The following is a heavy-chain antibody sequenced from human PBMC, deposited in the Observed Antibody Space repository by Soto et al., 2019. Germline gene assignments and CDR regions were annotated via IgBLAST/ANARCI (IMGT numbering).Heavy chain of an antibody. J-gene: IGHJ4*02. CDR2: IYYSGST. D-gene: IGHD3-16*01. Sequence: SETLSLTCTVSGGSISTYYWSWIRQPPGKGLEWIGYIYYSGSTNYNPSLKSRVTISVDTSKNQFSLKLSSVTAADTAVYYCAKDAPLGPARPTPIFDYWGQGTLVTVSS. CDR1: GGSISTYY. V-gene: IGHV4-59*12. CDR3: AKDAPLGPARPTPIFDY.